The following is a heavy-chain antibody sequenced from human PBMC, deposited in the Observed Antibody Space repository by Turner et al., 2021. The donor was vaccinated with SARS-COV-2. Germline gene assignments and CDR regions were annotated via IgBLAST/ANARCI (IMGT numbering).Heavy chain of an antibody. CDR1: GYTFTDHY. D-gene: IGHD2-21*01. J-gene: IGHJ4*02. CDR2: INPSTGDT. CDR3: ARRQLGWGLIDY. V-gene: IGHV1-2*02. Sequence: QVQLVQSGTEVTKPGASVTVSCKASGYTFTDHYMHWVRQAPGQGLEWMGWINPSTGDTNSAPKFQGRVTLTRDTSVSTAFLELSRPTSDDTAVYYCARRQLGWGLIDYWGQGTLVTVSS.